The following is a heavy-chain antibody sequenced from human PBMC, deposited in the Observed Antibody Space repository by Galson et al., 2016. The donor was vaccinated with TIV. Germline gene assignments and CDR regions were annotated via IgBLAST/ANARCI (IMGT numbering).Heavy chain of an antibody. D-gene: IGHD4-17*01. CDR1: GYTFTSYD. J-gene: IGHJ4*02. V-gene: IGHV1-8*02. Sequence: SVKVSCKASGYTFTSYDINWVRQATGQGLEWMGWMNPNSGNTGHAQKFRGRDTMTRNTSVRTAYMELSSLRPEDTAFYYCARSGDYGDYWGQGTLVTVSS. CDR3: ARSGDYGDY. CDR2: MNPNSGNT.